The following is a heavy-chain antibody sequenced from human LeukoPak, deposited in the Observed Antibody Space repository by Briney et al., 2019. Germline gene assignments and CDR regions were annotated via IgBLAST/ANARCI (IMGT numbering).Heavy chain of an antibody. CDR2: INSNSGGT. CDR1: GYTFTGYY. V-gene: IGHV1-2*02. D-gene: IGHD3-22*01. J-gene: IGHJ4*02. CDR3: ASPSPHYYDSSGSLDY. Sequence: ASVKVSCKASGYTFTGYYMHWVRQAPGQGLEWMGWINSNSGGTNYARKFQGRVTMTRDTSISTAYMELSRLRSDDTAVYYCASPSPHYYDSSGSLDYWGQGTLVTVSS.